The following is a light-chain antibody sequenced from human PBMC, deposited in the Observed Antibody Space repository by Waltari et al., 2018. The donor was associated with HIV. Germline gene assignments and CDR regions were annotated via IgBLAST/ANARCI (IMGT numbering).Light chain of an antibody. Sequence: DLQMTQSPSTLSASVGDRVNITCRASQSISSWLAWYQQKSGKAPKLLIYKASSLKSGVPSRFSGSGSGTEFTLTINSLQPDDFATYYCQQYNSYSWTFGQGTKVEIK. V-gene: IGKV1-5*03. CDR2: KAS. J-gene: IGKJ1*01. CDR1: QSISSW. CDR3: QQYNSYSWT.